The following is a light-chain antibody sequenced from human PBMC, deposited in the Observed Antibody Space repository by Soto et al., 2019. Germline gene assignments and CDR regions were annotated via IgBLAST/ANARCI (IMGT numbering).Light chain of an antibody. CDR2: DAS. V-gene: IGKV1-39*01. CDR1: QNINNY. Sequence: DTQITLSTSSWSRSKRASVTITGKASQNINNYLNWYQQKPGRAPKLLIYDASILQTGVPSRFSGSGSGTDFTLTINSLQPEDFATYYCQQAKSSPVTCGQGTRLEI. CDR3: QQAKSSPVT. J-gene: IGKJ5*01.